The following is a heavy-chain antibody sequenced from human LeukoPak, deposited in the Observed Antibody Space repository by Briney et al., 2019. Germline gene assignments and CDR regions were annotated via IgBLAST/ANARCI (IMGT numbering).Heavy chain of an antibody. V-gene: IGHV3-21*01. J-gene: IGHJ6*02. CDR3: ARVLGSYYFYGMDV. Sequence: GGSLRLSCAASGFTFSSYSMNWVRQAPGKGLEWVSSISSSSSYIYYADSVKGRFTISRDNAKNSLYLQMNSLRAEDTAVYYCARVLGSYYFYGMDVWGQGTTVTVSS. CDR1: GFTFSSYS. CDR2: ISSSSSYI.